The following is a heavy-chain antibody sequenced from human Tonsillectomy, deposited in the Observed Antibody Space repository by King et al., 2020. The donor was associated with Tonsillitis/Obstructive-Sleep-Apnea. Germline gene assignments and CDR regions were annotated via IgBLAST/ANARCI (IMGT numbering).Heavy chain of an antibody. Sequence: VQLVESGGGLVQPGGSLRLSCAASGFSFSAYWMSWVRQAPGKGLEWVANIKQDGSEKYYVDSVKGRFTISRDNAKNSLYLQMNSLRAEDTALYYCARDDYYGASYFDLWGRGTLVTVSS. J-gene: IGHJ2*01. V-gene: IGHV3-7*01. CDR1: GFSFSAYW. D-gene: IGHD3-3*01. CDR3: ARDDYYGASYFDL. CDR2: IKQDGSEK.